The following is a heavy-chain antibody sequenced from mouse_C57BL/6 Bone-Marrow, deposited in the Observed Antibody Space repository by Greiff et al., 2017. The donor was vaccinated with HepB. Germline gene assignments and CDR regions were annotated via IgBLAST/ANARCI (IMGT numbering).Heavy chain of an antibody. Sequence: VQLQQSGPELVKPGASVKISCKASGYAFSSSWMNWVKQRPGKGLEWIGRIYPGDGDTNYNGKFKGKATLTADKSSSTAYMQLSSLTSEDSAVYFCARGYSNWAWFAYWGQGTLVTVSA. CDR3: ARGYSNWAWFAY. CDR2: IYPGDGDT. J-gene: IGHJ3*01. V-gene: IGHV1-82*01. CDR1: GYAFSSSW. D-gene: IGHD2-5*01.